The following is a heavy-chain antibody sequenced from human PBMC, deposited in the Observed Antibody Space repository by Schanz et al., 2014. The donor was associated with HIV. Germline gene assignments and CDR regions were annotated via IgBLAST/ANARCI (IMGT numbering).Heavy chain of an antibody. CDR3: ARDAASHSYGSTMDV. Sequence: VQLVESGGDLVQPGGSLRLSCAASGFTFSSNGMHWVRQAPGKGLEWVAIISYDGSNKDYADSVKGRFTISRDKSKSTLYLQMNSLRAEDTAVYYCARDAASHSYGSTMDVWGQGTTVTVSS. D-gene: IGHD5-18*01. V-gene: IGHV3-33*08. CDR1: GFTFSSNG. CDR2: ISYDGSNK. J-gene: IGHJ6*02.